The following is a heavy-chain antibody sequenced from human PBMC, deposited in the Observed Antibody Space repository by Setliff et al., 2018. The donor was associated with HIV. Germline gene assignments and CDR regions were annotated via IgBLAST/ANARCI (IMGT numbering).Heavy chain of an antibody. D-gene: IGHD2-2*01. CDR2: ILANGLTT. V-gene: IGHV3-23*01. CDR1: GFTFNNNA. J-gene: IGHJ4*02. Sequence: AGGSLRLSCAASGFTFNNNAMSWVRQAPGKGLEWVSTILANGLTTVYADSAKGRFTISRDNSNNTLYLQMNSLRAEDTALYYCAKLDNYAFYWGQGTLVTVSS. CDR3: AKLDNYAFY.